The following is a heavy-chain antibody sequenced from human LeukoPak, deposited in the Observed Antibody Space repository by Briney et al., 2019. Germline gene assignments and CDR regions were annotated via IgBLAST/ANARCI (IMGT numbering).Heavy chain of an antibody. CDR3: VKGGGYCSTTSCPPPYYFDY. Sequence: QPGGSLRLSCAASGFTFSSYAMHWVRQAPGKGLEYVSAISSNGGSTYYADSVKGRFTISRDNSKNALYLQMGSLRAEDMAVYYCVKGGGYCSTTSCPPPYYFDYWGQGTLVTVSS. J-gene: IGHJ4*02. CDR2: ISSNGGST. V-gene: IGHV3-64*02. D-gene: IGHD2-2*01. CDR1: GFTFSSYA.